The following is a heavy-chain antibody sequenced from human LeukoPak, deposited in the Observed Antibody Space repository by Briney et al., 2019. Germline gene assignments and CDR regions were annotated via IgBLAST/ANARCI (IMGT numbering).Heavy chain of an antibody. CDR1: GGTFSSYA. D-gene: IGHD2-2*02. CDR3: ARVIVVVPAAIGDYYYMDV. J-gene: IGHJ6*03. CDR2: IIPIFGTA. V-gene: IGHV1-69*05. Sequence: SVTVSCKASGGTFSSYAISWVRQAPGQGLEWMGGIIPIFGTANYAQKFQGRVTITTDESTSTAYMELSSLRSEDTAVYYCARVIVVVPAAIGDYYYMDVWGKGTTVTVSS.